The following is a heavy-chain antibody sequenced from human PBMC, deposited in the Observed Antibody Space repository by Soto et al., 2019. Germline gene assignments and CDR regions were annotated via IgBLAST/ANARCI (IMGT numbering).Heavy chain of an antibody. CDR2: IKPDGSEK. CDR3: ARRDIAVAGTDDY. J-gene: IGHJ4*02. Sequence: EVQLVESGGGLVQPGGSLRLSCAASGFTFSSNWMRWVRQAPGKGLEWVANIKPDGSEKYYVDSVEGRFTISRDNAKNSLYLQVNSLRAEDTAVYFCARRDIAVAGTDDYWGQGTLVTVSS. D-gene: IGHD6-19*01. V-gene: IGHV3-7*04. CDR1: GFTFSSNW.